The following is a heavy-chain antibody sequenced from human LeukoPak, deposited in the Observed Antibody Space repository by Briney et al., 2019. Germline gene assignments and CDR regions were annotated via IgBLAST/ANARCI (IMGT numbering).Heavy chain of an antibody. CDR2: IYSGGST. J-gene: IGHJ4*02. CDR1: GFTFSSYA. D-gene: IGHD6-6*01. CDR3: ARDCPPYSSSASDY. V-gene: IGHV3-53*04. Sequence: GGSLRLSCAASGFTFSSYAMSWVRQAPGKGLEWVSVIYSGGSTYYADSVKGRFTISRHNSKNTLYLQMNSLRAEDTAVYYCARDCPPYSSSASDYWGQGTLVTVSS.